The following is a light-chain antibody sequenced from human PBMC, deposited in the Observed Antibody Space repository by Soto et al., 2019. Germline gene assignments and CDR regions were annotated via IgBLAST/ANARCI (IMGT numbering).Light chain of an antibody. CDR1: QNISSY. CDR2: DAS. J-gene: IGKJ1*01. V-gene: IGKV3-11*01. CDR3: QQRSNEGT. Sequence: EIVLTQSPATLSLSPGERATLSCRASQNISSYLAWYQQKPGQAPRLLIYDASNRATGIPARFIGSGSGTDFTLTVSSLEPEDFAVYYCQQRSNEGTFGQGTKVEIK.